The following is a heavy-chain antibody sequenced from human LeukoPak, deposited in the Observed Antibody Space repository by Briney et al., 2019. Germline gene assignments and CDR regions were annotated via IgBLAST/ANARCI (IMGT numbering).Heavy chain of an antibody. J-gene: IGHJ4*02. CDR2: IKSKTDGGTT. Sequence: PGGSLRLSCAASDFTFSSYTMNWVRQAPGKGLEWVGRIKSKTDGGTTDYAAPVKGRFTISRDDSKTTVYLQMNSLQIEDTAVYYCITGPYWGQGTLVSVSS. CDR3: ITGPY. CDR1: DFTFSSYT. V-gene: IGHV3-15*01.